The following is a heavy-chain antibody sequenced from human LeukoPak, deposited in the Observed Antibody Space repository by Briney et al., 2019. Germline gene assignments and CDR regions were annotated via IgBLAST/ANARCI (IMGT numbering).Heavy chain of an antibody. CDR3: ARDLDCSGGSCYSPNWFDP. Sequence: ASVTVSCTASGYTFTSYGISWVRQAPGQGLEWMGWISAYNGNTNYAQKLQGRVTMTTDTSTSTAYMELRSLRSDDTAVYYCARDLDCSGGSCYSPNWFDPWGQGTLVTVSS. V-gene: IGHV1-18*01. D-gene: IGHD2-15*01. J-gene: IGHJ5*02. CDR2: ISAYNGNT. CDR1: GYTFTSYG.